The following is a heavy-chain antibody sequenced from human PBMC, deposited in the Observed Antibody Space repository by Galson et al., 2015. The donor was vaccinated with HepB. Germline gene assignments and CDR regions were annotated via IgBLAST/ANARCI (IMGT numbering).Heavy chain of an antibody. CDR1: GFTFDDYT. V-gene: IGHV3-43*01. D-gene: IGHD2-2*01. CDR2: ISWDGGST. CDR3: AKDMRRYCSSTSCLNGADY. J-gene: IGHJ4*02. Sequence: SLRLSCAASGFTFDDYTMHWVRQAPGKGLEWVSLISWDGGSTYYADSVKGRFTISRDNSKNSLYLQMNSLRTEDTALYYCAKDMRRYCSSTSCLNGADYWGQGTLVTVSS.